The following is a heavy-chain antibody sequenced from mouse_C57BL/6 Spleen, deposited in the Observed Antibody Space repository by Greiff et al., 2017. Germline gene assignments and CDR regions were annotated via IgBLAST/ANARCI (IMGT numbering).Heavy chain of an antibody. D-gene: IGHD1-1*01. CDR1: GFNIKDDY. V-gene: IGHV14-4*01. Sequence: EVQLQQSGAELVRPGASVKLSCTASGFNIKDDYMHWVKQRPEQGLEWIGWIDPENGDTEYASKLQGKATITADTSSNTAYLQLSRLTSEDTAVYYCTTGPTVVASDYWGQGTTLTVSS. J-gene: IGHJ2*01. CDR2: IDPENGDT. CDR3: TTGPTVVASDY.